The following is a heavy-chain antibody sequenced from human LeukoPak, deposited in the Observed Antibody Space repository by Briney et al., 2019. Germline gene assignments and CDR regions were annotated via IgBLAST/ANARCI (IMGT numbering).Heavy chain of an antibody. J-gene: IGHJ4*02. CDR3: AKDAIGQYRPYYFDC. Sequence: GGSLRLSCAASGFTFSSFTMSWVRQAPGKGLEWVSSISGSGESTYYADYVKGRFTVSRDNSKNTLNLQLNSLRAEDTAVYYCAKDAIGQYRPYYFDCWGQGTLVTVSS. D-gene: IGHD3-16*02. V-gene: IGHV3-23*01. CDR2: ISGSGEST. CDR1: GFTFSSFT.